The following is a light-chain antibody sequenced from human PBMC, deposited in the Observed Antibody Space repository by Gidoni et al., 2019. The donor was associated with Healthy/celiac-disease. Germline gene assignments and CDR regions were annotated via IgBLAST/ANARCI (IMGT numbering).Light chain of an antibody. CDR3: QSADSSAYVV. CDR2: KDS. V-gene: IGLV3-25*03. CDR1: ALPKQY. Sequence: SYELTQPPSVSVSPGQKARITCSGDALPKQYAYWYQQKPGQAPVLVIYKDSERPSGIPERFSGSSSGTTVTLTISGVQAEDEADYYCQSADSSAYVVFGGGTKLTVL. J-gene: IGLJ2*01.